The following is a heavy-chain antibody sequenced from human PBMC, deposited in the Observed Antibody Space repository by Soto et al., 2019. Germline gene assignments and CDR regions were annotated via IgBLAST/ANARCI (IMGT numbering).Heavy chain of an antibody. CDR3: ARDRTGYGDFDY. CDR2: IYYSGST. Sequence: SETLSLSCSVSGGSISSYYWSWIRQPPGKGLEWIGYIYYSGSTNYNPSLKSRVTISVDTSKNQFSVTLSSVNAADTAVYYCARDRTGYGDFDYWGQGTLVAVSS. J-gene: IGHJ4*02. D-gene: IGHD5-18*01. CDR1: GGSISSYY. V-gene: IGHV4-59*01.